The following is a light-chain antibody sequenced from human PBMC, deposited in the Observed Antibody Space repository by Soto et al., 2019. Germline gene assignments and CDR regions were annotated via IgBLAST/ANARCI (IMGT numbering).Light chain of an antibody. Sequence: LQITQSACSLSSSVSDRFTITCRASQGIRNDLGWYQQKPGKAPKLLIYAASTLQSGVPSRFSGSGSGTEFTLTISSLQPEDFATYYCQQLNSYSVTFGQGTRVEIK. CDR3: QQLNSYSVT. CDR2: AAS. CDR1: QGIRND. J-gene: IGKJ5*01. V-gene: IGKV1-17*01.